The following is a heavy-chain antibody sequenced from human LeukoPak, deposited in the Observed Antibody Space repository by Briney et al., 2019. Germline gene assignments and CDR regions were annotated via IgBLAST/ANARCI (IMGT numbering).Heavy chain of an antibody. D-gene: IGHD6-19*01. CDR1: GFSFSTYS. CDR2: ISSTSSYI. V-gene: IGHV3-21*01. J-gene: IGHJ4*02. Sequence: GGSLRLSCAASGFSFSTYSMNWVRQAPGKGLEWVSSISSTSSYIHYADSLKGRFTISRDNAKNSLYLQMNSLRAEDTAVYYCARDPWSSESYWGQGTLVTVSS. CDR3: ARDPWSSESY.